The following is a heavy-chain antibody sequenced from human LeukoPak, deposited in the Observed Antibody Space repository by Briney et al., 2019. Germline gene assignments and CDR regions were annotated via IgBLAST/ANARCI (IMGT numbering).Heavy chain of an antibody. V-gene: IGHV4-61*03. CDR1: GDSVTSGDYD. CDR3: ARGRDPYKVGY. Sequence: SETLSLTCTVSGDSVTSGDYDWNWIRQPPGRGLEWIGYILYSGYASYNPSFWSRVTISVDTSKNHVFLRLTSVTPADTALYYCARGRDPYKVGYWGQGTLVTVSS. CDR2: ILYSGYA. J-gene: IGHJ1*01. D-gene: IGHD5-24*01.